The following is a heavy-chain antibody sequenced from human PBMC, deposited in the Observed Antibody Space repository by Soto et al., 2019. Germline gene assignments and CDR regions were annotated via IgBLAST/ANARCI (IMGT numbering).Heavy chain of an antibody. CDR2: ISGSGGST. V-gene: IGHV3-23*01. Sequence: GGSLRLSCAASGFTFSSYGMHWVRQAPGKGLEWVSAISGSGGSTYYADSVKGRFTISRDNSKNTLYLQMNSLRAEDTAVYYCAKVDTYYYDSSGYYWGQGTLVTVSS. CDR3: AKVDTYYYDSSGYY. CDR1: GFTFSSYG. J-gene: IGHJ4*02. D-gene: IGHD3-22*01.